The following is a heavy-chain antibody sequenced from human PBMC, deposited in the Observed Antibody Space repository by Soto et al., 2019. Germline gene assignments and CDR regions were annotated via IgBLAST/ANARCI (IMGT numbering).Heavy chain of an antibody. V-gene: IGHV3-15*07. CDR1: GFTFSNAW. D-gene: IGHD3-3*01. CDR3: TTDRTYDFWSGYYGADAFDI. Sequence: GGALRLSCAASGFTFSNAWTNWVRQAPGKGLEGVGRIKSKTDGGTTDYAAPVKGRFTISRDDSKNTLYLQMNSLKTEDTAVYYCTTDRTYDFWSGYYGADAFDIWGQGTMVTVSS. CDR2: IKSKTDGGTT. J-gene: IGHJ3*02.